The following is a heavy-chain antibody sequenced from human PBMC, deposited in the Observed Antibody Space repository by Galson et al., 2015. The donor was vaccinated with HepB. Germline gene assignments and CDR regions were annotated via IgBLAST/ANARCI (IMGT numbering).Heavy chain of an antibody. CDR1: GASISSGRYF. CDR2: IFYTGST. V-gene: IGHV4-39*01. Sequence: ETLSLTCTVSGASISSGRYFWGWVRQSPEKGLEWIGTIFYTGSTNYSPSLKSRVTISLDRAKNQFSLKLNSVSAVDTALYYCARGPSTNWVSAFDIWGRGTRVTVSS. J-gene: IGHJ3*02. CDR3: ARGPSTNWVSAFDI. D-gene: IGHD2-2*01.